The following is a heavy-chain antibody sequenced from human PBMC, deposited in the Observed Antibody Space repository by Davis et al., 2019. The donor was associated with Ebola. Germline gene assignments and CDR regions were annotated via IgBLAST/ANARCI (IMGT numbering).Heavy chain of an antibody. J-gene: IGHJ6*02. CDR1: GGSISSYY. D-gene: IGHD2-2*01. CDR3: ASGAYCSSTSCYGYYYYGMDV. V-gene: IGHV4-59*01. Sequence: MPGGSLRLSCTVSGGSISSYYWSWIRQPPGKGLEWIGYIYYSGSTNYNPSLKSRVTISVDTSKNQFSLKLSSVTAADTAVYYCASGAYCSSTSCYGYYYYGMDVWGQGTTVTVSS. CDR2: IYYSGST.